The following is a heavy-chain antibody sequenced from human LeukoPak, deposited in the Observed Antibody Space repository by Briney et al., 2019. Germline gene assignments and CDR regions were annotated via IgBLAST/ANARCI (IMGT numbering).Heavy chain of an antibody. CDR1: GFTFSSYA. J-gene: IGHJ4*02. CDR3: ARDHGSGNCFDY. V-gene: IGHV3-30-3*01. CDR2: ISYDGSNK. Sequence: PGRSLRLSCAASGFTFSSYAMHWVRQAPGKGLEWVAVISYDGSNKYYADSVKGRFTISRDNSKNTLYLQMNSLRAEDTAVYYCARDHGSGNCFDYWGQGTLVTVSS. D-gene: IGHD4-23*01.